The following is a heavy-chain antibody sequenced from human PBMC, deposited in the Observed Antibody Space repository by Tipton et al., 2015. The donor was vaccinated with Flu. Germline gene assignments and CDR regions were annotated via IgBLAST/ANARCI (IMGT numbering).Heavy chain of an antibody. CDR2: IYYSGST. V-gene: IGHV4-39*07. CDR1: GDAISSSLYY. D-gene: IGHD3-10*01. Sequence: TLSLTCTVSGDAISSSLYYWGWIRQPPGEGLEWIGSIYYSGSTHYNSSLESRVTISLDTSKKQFSLKLSSVTAADTAVYYCARGSGSGTYVIFYFWGQGTLVTVSS. J-gene: IGHJ4*02. CDR3: ARGSGSGTYVIFYF.